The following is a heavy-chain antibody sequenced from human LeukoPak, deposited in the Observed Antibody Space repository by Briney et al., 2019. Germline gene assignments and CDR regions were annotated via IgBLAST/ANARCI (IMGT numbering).Heavy chain of an antibody. D-gene: IGHD7-27*01. CDR1: GFTFSSYG. J-gene: IGHJ4*02. CDR3: ARGPSTWADY. Sequence: GGSLRLSCAASGFTFSSYGMHWVRQAPGKGLEWLSYISSRGGTIDYADSVKGRFTISRDNANNSLYLQMNGLRAEDTAVYFCARGPSTWADYWGQGTLVFVSS. V-gene: IGHV3-48*04. CDR2: ISSRGGTI.